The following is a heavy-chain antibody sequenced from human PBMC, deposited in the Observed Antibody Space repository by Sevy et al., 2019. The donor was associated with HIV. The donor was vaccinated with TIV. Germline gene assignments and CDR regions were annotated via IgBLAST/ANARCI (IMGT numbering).Heavy chain of an antibody. Sequence: SETLSLTCTVSGDSIGNEYWSWIQQPPGKGLEWIGYFYYSGRTNYNPSLKSRVTISVDTSKNQFSLKLSAVTAADTAVYYCANSSPEYYYAMDVWGQGTTVTVSS. V-gene: IGHV4-59*01. J-gene: IGHJ6*02. CDR1: GDSIGNEY. CDR3: ANSSPEYYYAMDV. CDR2: FYYSGRT.